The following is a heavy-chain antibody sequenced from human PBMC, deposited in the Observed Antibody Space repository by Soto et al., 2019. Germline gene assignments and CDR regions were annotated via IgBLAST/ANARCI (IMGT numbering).Heavy chain of an antibody. CDR3: ARSAGDQVWWLRDYYYGMDV. CDR2: IWYDGSNK. D-gene: IGHD5-12*01. J-gene: IGHJ6*02. V-gene: IGHV3-33*01. CDR1: GFTFSSYG. Sequence: QVQLVESGGGVVQPGRSLRLSCAASGFTFSSYGMRWVRQAPGKGLEWVAVIWYDGSNKYYADSVKGRFTISRDNSKNTLYLQMNSLRAEDTAVYYCARSAGDQVWWLRDYYYGMDVWGQGTTVTVSS.